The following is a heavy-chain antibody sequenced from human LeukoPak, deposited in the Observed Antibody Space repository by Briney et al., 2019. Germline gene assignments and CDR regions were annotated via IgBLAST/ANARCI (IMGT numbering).Heavy chain of an antibody. CDR1: GFTFDDYA. J-gene: IGHJ4*02. V-gene: IGHV3-9*03. Sequence: GGSLRLSCAASGFTFDDYAMHWVRQAPGKGLEWVSGISWNSGSIGYADSVKGRFTISRDNAKNSLYLQMNSLRAEDMALYYCAKAHSWDLGYYFDYWGQGTLVTVSS. D-gene: IGHD6-13*01. CDR2: ISWNSGSI. CDR3: AKAHSWDLGYYFDY.